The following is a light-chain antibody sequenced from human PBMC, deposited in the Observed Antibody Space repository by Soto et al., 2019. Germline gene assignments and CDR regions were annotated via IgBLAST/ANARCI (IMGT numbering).Light chain of an antibody. V-gene: IGLV1-40*01. Sequence: QSVLTQPPSVTGAPGQRVTISCTGSNSNIGAGFAVHWYQQFPGRVPKLLIYGDTNRPSGVPDRFSGSKSGTSASLAITGLQAEDEADYYCATWDDRLRAYVIGAGTKLTVL. CDR1: NSNIGAGFA. CDR2: GDT. CDR3: ATWDDRLRAYV. J-gene: IGLJ1*01.